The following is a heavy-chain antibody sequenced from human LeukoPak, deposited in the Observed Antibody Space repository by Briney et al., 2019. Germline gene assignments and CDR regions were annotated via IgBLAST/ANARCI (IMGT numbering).Heavy chain of an antibody. CDR1: GFTLSSYA. CDR2: ISGSGGTT. V-gene: IGHV3-23*01. CDR3: AKGQDYYYHYGMDV. Sequence: PGGPLRLSCAASGFTLSSYAMSWVRQAPGKALEWVAGISGSGGTTKYADSVKGRFTSPRDNSKNTLYLQMDSLRAEDTAVYYCAKGQDYYYHYGMDVWGKGTTVTVSS. J-gene: IGHJ6*04.